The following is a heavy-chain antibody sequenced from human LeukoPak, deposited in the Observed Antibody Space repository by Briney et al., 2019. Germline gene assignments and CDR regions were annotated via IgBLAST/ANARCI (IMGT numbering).Heavy chain of an antibody. J-gene: IGHJ4*02. Sequence: GASVKVSCKASGYTFTGYYMHWVRQAPGQGLEWMGWINPNSGGTNYAQKFQGRVTMTRDTSISTAYMELSRLRSDDTAVYYCARGPGYSSGWYYFDSWGQGTLVTVSS. CDR3: ARGPGYSSGWYYFDS. V-gene: IGHV1-2*02. D-gene: IGHD6-19*01. CDR1: GYTFTGYY. CDR2: INPNSGGT.